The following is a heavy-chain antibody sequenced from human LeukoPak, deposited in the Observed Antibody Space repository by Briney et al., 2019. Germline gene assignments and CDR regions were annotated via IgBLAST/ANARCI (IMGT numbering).Heavy chain of an antibody. J-gene: IGHJ4*02. CDR3: ARDLSPDTASGMYFFDF. CDR1: GFAFSEYG. D-gene: IGHD5-18*01. V-gene: IGHV3-33*01. CDR2: IWNDGKTT. Sequence: PGGSVRLSCAASGFAFSEYGMHWVLQAPGKGLEWVAVIWNDGKTTYYPDSVKGRFTISRDNSKTTLYLQMDSLRAEDTAVYYCARDLSPDTASGMYFFDFSGQGTLATVSS.